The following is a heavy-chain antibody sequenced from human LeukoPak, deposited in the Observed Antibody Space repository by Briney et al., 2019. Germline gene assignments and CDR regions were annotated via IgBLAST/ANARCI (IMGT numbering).Heavy chain of an antibody. CDR3: AKDPPYSSSPDY. Sequence: GGSLRLSCAASGFTVSSNYMSWVRQAPGKGLEWVSVIYSGGSTYYADSVKGRFTISRDNSKNTLYLQMNSLRAEDTAVYYCAKDPPYSSSPDYWGQGTLVTVSS. CDR1: GFTVSSNY. CDR2: IYSGGST. D-gene: IGHD6-6*01. V-gene: IGHV3-66*02. J-gene: IGHJ4*02.